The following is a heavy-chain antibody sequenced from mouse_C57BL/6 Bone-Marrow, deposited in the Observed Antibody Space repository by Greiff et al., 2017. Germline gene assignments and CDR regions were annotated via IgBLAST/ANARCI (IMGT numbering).Heavy chain of an antibody. J-gene: IGHJ4*01. CDR1: GFTFSHYY. V-gene: IGHV5-12*01. D-gene: IGHD2-4*01. Sequence: EVNVVASGGCLVQPGGSLKLSCASSGFTFSHYYMYWVRQTPETRLAWVAYISNGGGSTYYPDTVQGRFTISRDNAKNTLYLQMSRLKSEDTAMYYCARLYYDYDVDYAMDYWGQGTSVTVSS. CDR3: ARLYYDYDVDYAMDY. CDR2: ISNGGGST.